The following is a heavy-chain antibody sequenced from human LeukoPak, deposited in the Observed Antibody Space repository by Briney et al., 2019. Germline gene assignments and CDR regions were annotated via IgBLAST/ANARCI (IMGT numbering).Heavy chain of an antibody. J-gene: IGHJ4*02. CDR2: IYYSGST. CDR3: ARVPYTSGWYYFDY. Sequence: PSETLSLTCSVSGASISRYYWSWIRQPPGKGLEWIAYIYYSGSTDYNPSLKSRVTISVDTSKNQFPLKLSSVTAADTAVYYCARVPYTSGWYYFDYWGQGTLVTVSS. V-gene: IGHV4-59*01. D-gene: IGHD6-19*01. CDR1: GASISRYY.